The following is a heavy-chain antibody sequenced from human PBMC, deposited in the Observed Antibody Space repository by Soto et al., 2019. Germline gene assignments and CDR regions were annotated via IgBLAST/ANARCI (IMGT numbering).Heavy chain of an antibody. CDR3: AKEFRYGLNIVALGAQWGNDY. CDR2: ISGSGGST. CDR1: GFTFSSYA. D-gene: IGHD5-12*01. J-gene: IGHJ4*02. V-gene: IGHV3-23*01. Sequence: GGSLRLSCAASGFTFSSYAMSWVRQAPGKGLEWVSAISGSGGSTYYADSVKGRCTISRDNAKNTLYLQMNSLRAEDTDIYYYAKEFRYGLNIVALGAQWGNDYWGQGTLVTVSS.